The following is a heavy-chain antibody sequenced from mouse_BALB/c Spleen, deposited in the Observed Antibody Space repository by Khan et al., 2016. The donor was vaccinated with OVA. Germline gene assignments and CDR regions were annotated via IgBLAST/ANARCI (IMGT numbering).Heavy chain of an antibody. CDR2: IDPSDSET. Sequence: QVQLQQSGAELVRPGASVKLSCKASGYTFTSYWMNWVKQRPGQGLEWIGMIDPSDSETHYNQIFKDKATLTVDKSSSTAYMQLSSLTSEDSAVYYCARREKYGYGPSWFAYWGQGTLVTVSA. J-gene: IGHJ3*01. CDR1: GYTFTSYW. D-gene: IGHD2-2*01. V-gene: IGHV1-61*01. CDR3: ARREKYGYGPSWFAY.